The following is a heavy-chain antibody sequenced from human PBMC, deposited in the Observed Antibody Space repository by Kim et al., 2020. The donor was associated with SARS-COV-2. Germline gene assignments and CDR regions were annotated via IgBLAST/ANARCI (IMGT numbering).Heavy chain of an antibody. CDR2: IYYSGST. J-gene: IGHJ5*02. CDR1: GGSISSYY. Sequence: SETLSLTCTVSGGSISSYYWSWIRQPPGKGLEWIGYIYYSGSTNYNPSLKSRVTISVDTSKNQFSLKLSSVTAADTAVYYCARAPPGPTWFDPWGQGTLVTVSS. V-gene: IGHV4-59*01. CDR3: ARAPPGPTWFDP.